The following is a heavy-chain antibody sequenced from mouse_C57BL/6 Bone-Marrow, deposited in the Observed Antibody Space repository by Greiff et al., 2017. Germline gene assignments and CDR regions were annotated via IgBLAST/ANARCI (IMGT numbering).Heavy chain of an antibody. CDR1: GYTFTDYY. V-gene: IGHV1-26*01. Sequence: QLQQSGPELVKPGASVKISCKASGYTFTDYYMNWVKQSHGKSLEWIGDINPNNGGTSYNQKFKGKATLTVDKSSSTAYMELRSLTSEDSAVYYCARVGYDGYFDVWGTGTTVTVSS. J-gene: IGHJ1*03. D-gene: IGHD2-14*01. CDR3: ARVGYDGYFDV. CDR2: INPNNGGT.